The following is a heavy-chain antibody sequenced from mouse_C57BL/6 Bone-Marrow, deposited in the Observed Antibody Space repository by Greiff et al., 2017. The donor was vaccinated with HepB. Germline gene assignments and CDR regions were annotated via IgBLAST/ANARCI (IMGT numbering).Heavy chain of an antibody. D-gene: IGHD2-4*01. CDR2: IYPGSGST. J-gene: IGHJ3*01. V-gene: IGHV1-55*01. Sequence: VQLQQPGAELVKPGASVKMSCKASGYTFTSYWITWVKQRPGQGLEWIGDIYPGSGSTNYNEKFKSKATLTVDTSSSTAYMQLSSLTSEDSAVYYGARYSLYDYDGAWFAYWGQGTLVTVSA. CDR1: GYTFTSYW. CDR3: ARYSLYDYDGAWFAY.